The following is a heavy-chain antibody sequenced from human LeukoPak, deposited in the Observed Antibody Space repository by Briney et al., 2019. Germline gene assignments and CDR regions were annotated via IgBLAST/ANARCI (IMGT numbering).Heavy chain of an antibody. V-gene: IGHV3-15*01. D-gene: IGHD6-6*01. CDR2: IKSKTDGGTT. Sequence: PGGYLRLSCAASGFTFSNAWMSWVRQAPGKGLEWVGRIKSKTDGGTTDYAAPVKGRFTISRDDSKNTLYLQMNSLKTEDTAVYYCTTEQLVFIGSPYFDYWGQGTLVTVSS. CDR1: GFTFSNAW. J-gene: IGHJ4*02. CDR3: TTEQLVFIGSPYFDY.